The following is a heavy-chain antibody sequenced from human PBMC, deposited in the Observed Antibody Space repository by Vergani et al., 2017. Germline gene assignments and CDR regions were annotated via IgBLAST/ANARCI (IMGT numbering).Heavy chain of an antibody. CDR2: IFSSGTT. V-gene: IGHV4-61*02. D-gene: IGHD6-13*01. J-gene: IGHJ4*02. CDR1: GGPVRTSIGYY. Sequence: QVQLQESGPGLVKPSQTPSLPRTVPGGPVRTSIGYYWTWIRQPAAKILEWIGEIFSSGTTNYNPSYKNRVTMPVDTSKNQFSLKLNSVTAADAGVYYCARGSRAEGGSGPDRWVQGTQVGV. CDR3: ARGSRAEGGSGPDR.